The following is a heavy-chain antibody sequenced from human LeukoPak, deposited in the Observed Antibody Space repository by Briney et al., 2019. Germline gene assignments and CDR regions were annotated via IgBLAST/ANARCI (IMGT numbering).Heavy chain of an antibody. J-gene: IGHJ6*03. CDR1: GYTFTSYG. CDR3: ARDGDVVVSAAIGPDTGYYYYYMDV. V-gene: IGHV1-18*01. Sequence: ASVKVSCKASGYTFTSYGISWVRQAPGQGLEWMGWISAYNGNTNYAQKLQGRVTMTTDTSTSTAYMELRSLRSDDTAVYYCARDGDVVVSAAIGPDTGYYYYYMDVWGKGTTVTVSS. D-gene: IGHD2-2*01. CDR2: ISAYNGNT.